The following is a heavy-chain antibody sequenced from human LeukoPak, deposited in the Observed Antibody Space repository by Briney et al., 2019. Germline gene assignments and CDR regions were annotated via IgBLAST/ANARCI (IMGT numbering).Heavy chain of an antibody. CDR3: ARDGVAVAGLDY. CDR2: ISSSSSYI. V-gene: IGHV3-21*01. Sequence: GGSLRLSCAASGFTFSSYSMNWVRQAPGKGLEWVSSISSSSSYIYYADSVKGRFTISRDNAKNSLYLQMNSLRAEDTAVYYCARDGVAVAGLDYWGQGTLVTVYS. CDR1: GFTFSSYS. D-gene: IGHD6-19*01. J-gene: IGHJ4*02.